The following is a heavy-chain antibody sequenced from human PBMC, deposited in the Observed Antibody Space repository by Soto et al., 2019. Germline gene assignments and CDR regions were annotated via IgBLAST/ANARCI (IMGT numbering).Heavy chain of an antibody. J-gene: IGHJ4*02. V-gene: IGHV4-59*01. CDR3: ARSDGRY. Sequence: PSETLSLTCTVSGSSISSYYWSWIRQPPGKGLEWVAYIYYSGSTNYNPSLKSRVTISVDTSKNQFSLKLSSVTAADTAVYYCARSDGRYWGQGTLVTVSS. CDR1: GSSISSYY. CDR2: IYYSGST.